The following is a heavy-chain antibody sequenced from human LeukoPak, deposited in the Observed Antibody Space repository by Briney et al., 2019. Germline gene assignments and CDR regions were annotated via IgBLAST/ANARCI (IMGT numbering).Heavy chain of an antibody. V-gene: IGHV3-7*01. D-gene: IGHD3-22*01. CDR3: ARDLLDYDSSGYHDY. CDR1: GFTFSTYW. CDR2: IKHDGSEK. J-gene: IGHJ4*02. Sequence: GGSLRLSCAASGFTFSTYWMSWVRQAPGKGLEWVANIKHDGSEKYYVDSVKGRFTISRDNTKNSLYLQMNSLRAEDTAVYYCARDLLDYDSSGYHDYWGQGTLVTVSS.